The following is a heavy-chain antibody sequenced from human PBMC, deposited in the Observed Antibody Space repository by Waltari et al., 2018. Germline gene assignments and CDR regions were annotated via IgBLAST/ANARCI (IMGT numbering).Heavy chain of an antibody. D-gene: IGHD3-3*01. CDR2: IYHSGST. Sequence: QVQLQESGPGLVKPSQTLSLTCSVSGDSIRSGGYYWTWIRQHPGKALEWVGFIYHSGSTHYNPSLKNRVTIESDTSKNEFSLRLTSMTAADTAVYYCARGILGATANSYYHHGMDVWGQGTAVTVSS. CDR1: GDSIRSGGYY. CDR3: ARGILGATANSYYHHGMDV. J-gene: IGHJ6*02. V-gene: IGHV4-31*03.